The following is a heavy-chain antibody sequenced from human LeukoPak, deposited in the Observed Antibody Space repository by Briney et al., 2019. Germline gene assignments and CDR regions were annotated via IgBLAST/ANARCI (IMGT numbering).Heavy chain of an antibody. D-gene: IGHD1-26*01. V-gene: IGHV4-31*03. CDR2: IYYSGST. CDR3: ARLWSFYYHFDY. CDR1: GGSISSGGYY. Sequence: SQTLSLTCTVSGGSISSGGYYWSWIRQHPGKGLEWIGYIYYSGSTYYNPSLKSRVTTSVDTSKNQFSLKLSSVTAADTAVYYCARLWSFYYHFDYWGQGTLVTVSS. J-gene: IGHJ4*02.